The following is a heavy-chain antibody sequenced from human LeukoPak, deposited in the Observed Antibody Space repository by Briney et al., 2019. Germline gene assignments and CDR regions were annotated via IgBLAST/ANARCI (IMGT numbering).Heavy chain of an antibody. CDR1: GFTVSSNY. V-gene: IGHV3-66*02. CDR3: ARDSPGPYYYDSSGPYV. D-gene: IGHD3-22*01. J-gene: IGHJ4*02. Sequence: GGSLRLSCAASGFTVSSNYMNWVRQAPGKGLEWVSVIYSGGSTYYADSVKGRFTTSRDNSKNTLYLQMNSLRAEDTAVYYCARDSPGPYYYDSSGPYVWGQGTLVTVSS. CDR2: IYSGGST.